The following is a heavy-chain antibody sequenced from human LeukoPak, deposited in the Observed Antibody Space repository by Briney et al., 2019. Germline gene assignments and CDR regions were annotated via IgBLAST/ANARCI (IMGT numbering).Heavy chain of an antibody. CDR2: PGNKANSYTT. D-gene: IGHD1-26*01. Sequence: ALTLSRAGSAFSLLDHYIDWVGPAPSKGREGVGGPGNKANSYTTEYDASVKGRVTMSRDGSKNSLYLQMNSLKIEDTAVYYCTRGYSGVSVYAFDIWGQGTMVTVSS. CDR1: AFSLLDHY. V-gene: IGHV3-72*01. CDR3: TRGYSGVSVYAFDI. J-gene: IGHJ3*02.